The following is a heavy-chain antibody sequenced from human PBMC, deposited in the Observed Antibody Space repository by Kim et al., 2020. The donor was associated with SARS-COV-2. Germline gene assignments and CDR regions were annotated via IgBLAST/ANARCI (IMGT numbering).Heavy chain of an antibody. V-gene: IGHV3-23*01. J-gene: IGHJ4*02. D-gene: IGHD6-19*01. CDR3: AKDGVSSGWYQGADY. Sequence: ASGKGRFTISGDKSKNALYLQMNSLRAEDTAVYYCAKDGVSSGWYQGADYWGQGTLVTVSS.